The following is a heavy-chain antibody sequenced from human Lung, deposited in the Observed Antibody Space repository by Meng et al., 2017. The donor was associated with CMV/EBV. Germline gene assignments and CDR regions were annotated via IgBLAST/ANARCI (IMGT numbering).Heavy chain of an antibody. V-gene: IGHV1-2*02. J-gene: IGHJ6*02. Sequence: ASVKVSXKASGYTFTAHYFHWVRQAPGQGLEWMGWIHPHRGDTNYAQQFQGRVTLTRDTSINTGYMELTRLTSDDTAVYYCVGSEEFYHFRSGWEWYYHYGMDVWGPGTXVTVSS. CDR3: VGSEEFYHFRSGWEWYYHYGMDV. CDR1: GYTFTAHY. CDR2: IHPHRGDT. D-gene: IGHD3-3*01.